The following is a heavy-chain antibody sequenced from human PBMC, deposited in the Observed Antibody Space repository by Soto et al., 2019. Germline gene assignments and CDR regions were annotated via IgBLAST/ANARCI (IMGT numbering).Heavy chain of an antibody. CDR2: INYSRST. D-gene: IGHD6-19*01. CDR3: ARLGSSGWYQGSSLDS. V-gene: IGHV4-39*01. CDR1: GGSLSSNGRY. Sequence: QLQESGPGRVKPSETLSLTCTVSGGSLSSNGRYWGWIRQPPGKGLEWIASINYSRSTYHNPSLKGRVTISIDTSKNQFSLRLSSVTAADTAVYYCARLGSSGWYQGSSLDSWGQGSLVTASS. J-gene: IGHJ4*02.